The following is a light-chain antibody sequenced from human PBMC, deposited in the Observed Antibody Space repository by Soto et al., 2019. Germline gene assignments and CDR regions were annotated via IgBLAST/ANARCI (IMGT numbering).Light chain of an antibody. V-gene: IGKV3-20*01. CDR3: QQYGSSPT. Sequence: EIVLTQSPGTLSLSPGERATLSCRSSQSVSSNYLAWYQQKPDQAPRLVSYDVYGRATGIPDRFSGSGSGTDFTLTISRLEPEDFAVYYCQQYGSSPTFGQGTKVEIK. CDR2: DVY. J-gene: IGKJ1*01. CDR1: QSVSSNY.